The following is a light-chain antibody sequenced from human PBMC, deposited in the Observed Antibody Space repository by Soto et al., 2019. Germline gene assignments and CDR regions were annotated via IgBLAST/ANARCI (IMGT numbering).Light chain of an antibody. CDR2: RNN. Sequence: QSVLTQPPSASGTPGQRVTGSCSGSSSNIGSNYVYWYQQLPGTAPKLLIYRNNQRPSGVPDRFSGSKSGTSASLAISGLRSEDEADYYCAAWDDSLSALVFGGATKLTVL. CDR1: SSNIGSNY. V-gene: IGLV1-47*01. J-gene: IGLJ2*01. CDR3: AAWDDSLSALV.